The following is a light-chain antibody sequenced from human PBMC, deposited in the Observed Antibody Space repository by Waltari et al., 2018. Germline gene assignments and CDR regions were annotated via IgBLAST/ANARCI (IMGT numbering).Light chain of an antibody. CDR3: QQRST. J-gene: IGKJ2*01. V-gene: IGKV3-11*01. CDR2: DTS. CDR1: QSLTSY. Sequence: EIVLTQSPATLSFSPGEGATLSCRASQSLTSYFAWYQQKPGPAPRLLIYDTSNRATGIPARFSGSGSGTDFTLIISSLEPEDFGVYYCQQRSTFGQGTKLEIK.